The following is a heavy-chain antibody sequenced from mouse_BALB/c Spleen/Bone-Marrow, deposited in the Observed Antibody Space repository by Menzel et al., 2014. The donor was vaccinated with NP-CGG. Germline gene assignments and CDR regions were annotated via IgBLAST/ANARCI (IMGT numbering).Heavy chain of an antibody. D-gene: IGHD2-4*01. CDR1: GYPFXSYW. J-gene: IGHJ4*01. Sequence: QVQLQQAGPQLVRPGASVKISRKAFGYPFXSYWMHWVKQESGQGLEWIGMLDPSDSETMLNQKFKDKATLTVDKSSSTAYMQLSSPTSEDSAVYYCARPRYDYDDAMDYWGQGTSVTVSS. CDR2: LDPSDSET. V-gene: IGHV1-69*02. CDR3: ARPRYDYDDAMDY.